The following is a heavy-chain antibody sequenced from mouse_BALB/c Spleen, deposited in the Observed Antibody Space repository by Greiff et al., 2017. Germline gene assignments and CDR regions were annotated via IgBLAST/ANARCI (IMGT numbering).Heavy chain of an antibody. CDR3: ARITTVVVKGRDY. CDR2: IWAGGST. J-gene: IGHJ4*01. V-gene: IGHV2-9*02. Sequence: VHLVESGPGLVAPSQSLSITCTVSGFSLTSYGVHWVRQPPGKGLEWLGVIWAGGSTNYNSALMSRLSISKDNSKSQVFLKMNSLQTDDTAMYYCARITTVVVKGRDYWGQGTSVTVSS. CDR1: GFSLTSYG. D-gene: IGHD1-1*01.